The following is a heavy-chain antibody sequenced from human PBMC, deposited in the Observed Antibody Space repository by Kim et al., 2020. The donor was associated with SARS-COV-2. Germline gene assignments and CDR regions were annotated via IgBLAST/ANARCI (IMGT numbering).Heavy chain of an antibody. V-gene: IGHV4-59*13. Sequence: SETLSLTCTVSGSSFSDYYWSWIRQPPGTGLECIGYIDSVHTDYSPCLKSRATISVDTSRKQVSLILRSATAVDTAIYYCSRLAPGWYMFKWGQGTLLTV. CDR3: SRLAPGWYMFK. CDR2: IDSVHT. J-gene: IGHJ4*02. D-gene: IGHD6-19*01. CDR1: GSSFSDYY.